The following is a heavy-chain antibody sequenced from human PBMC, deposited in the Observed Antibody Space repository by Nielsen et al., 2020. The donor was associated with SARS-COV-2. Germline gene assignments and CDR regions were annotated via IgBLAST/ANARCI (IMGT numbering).Heavy chain of an antibody. D-gene: IGHD5-12*01. CDR2: INPSGGST. CDR3: ARDVSGIGEGIVATIEDSGFDY. J-gene: IGHJ4*02. Sequence: WVRQAPGQGLEWMGIINPSGGSTSYAQKFQGRVTMTRGTSTSTVYMELSSLRSEDTAVYYCARDVSGIGEGIVATIEDSGFDYWGQGTLVTVSS. V-gene: IGHV1-46*01.